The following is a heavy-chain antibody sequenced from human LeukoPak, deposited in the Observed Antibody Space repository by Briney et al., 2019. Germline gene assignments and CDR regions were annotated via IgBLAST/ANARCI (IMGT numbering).Heavy chain of an antibody. Sequence: GGSLRLSCAASGFTFSTYNMNWVRQAPGKGLEWVSSISSRSTYIYYAHSVKGRFTISRDNAKNSLYLQMNSLRAEDTALYYCASGTVSGRDGLFGAFDIWGQGTMVTVSS. D-gene: IGHD1-1*01. J-gene: IGHJ3*02. CDR3: ASGTVSGRDGLFGAFDI. CDR2: ISSRSTYI. CDR1: GFTFSTYN. V-gene: IGHV3-21*01.